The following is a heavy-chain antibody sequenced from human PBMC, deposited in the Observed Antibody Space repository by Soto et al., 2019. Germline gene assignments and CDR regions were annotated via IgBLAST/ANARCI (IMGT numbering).Heavy chain of an antibody. V-gene: IGHV2-70*11. Sequence: SGPTLVNPTQTLTLPCTFSGFSLSTSGMCVSWIRQPPGKALEWLARIDWDDDKYYSTSLKTRLTISKDTSKNQVVLTMTNMDPVDTATYYCARIQYSSGSIGLYHAFDIWGQGTMVTVSS. CDR3: ARIQYSSGSIGLYHAFDI. CDR2: IDWDDDK. D-gene: IGHD6-19*01. J-gene: IGHJ3*02. CDR1: GFSLSTSGMC.